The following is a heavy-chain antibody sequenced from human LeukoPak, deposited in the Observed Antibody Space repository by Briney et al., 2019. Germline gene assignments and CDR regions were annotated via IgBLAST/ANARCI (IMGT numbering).Heavy chain of an antibody. CDR3: AQQLGYCAVGNCYFAH. J-gene: IGHJ4*02. Sequence: PGGSLRLSCAASGFTFSSYGMHWVRQAPGKGLEWVAVISYDGSNKYYADSVKGRFTISRDNSKNTLYLQMNSLRAEDTAVYYCAQQLGYCAVGNCYFAHWGQGTLVTVSS. CDR2: ISYDGSNK. D-gene: IGHD2-8*02. V-gene: IGHV3-30*18. CDR1: GFTFSSYG.